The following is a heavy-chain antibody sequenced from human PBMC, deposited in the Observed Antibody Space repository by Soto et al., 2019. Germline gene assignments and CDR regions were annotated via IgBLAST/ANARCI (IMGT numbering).Heavy chain of an antibody. CDR1: GYTFINNA. J-gene: IGHJ4*02. D-gene: IGHD3-22*01. Sequence: QDQLVQSGAEVKKPGASVKVSCKASGYTFINNAITWVRQAPGQGLEWMGWISTENGKTNYAQNLQGRVILTRDRSTNTAWMELRSLRPEDTATYYCARDSSSGTFGNWGQGALVTVAS. CDR3: ARDSSSGTFGN. CDR2: ISTENGKT. V-gene: IGHV1-18*04.